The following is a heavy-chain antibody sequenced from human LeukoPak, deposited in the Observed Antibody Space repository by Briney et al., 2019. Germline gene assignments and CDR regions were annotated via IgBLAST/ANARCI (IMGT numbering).Heavy chain of an antibody. D-gene: IGHD3-3*01. V-gene: IGHV3-30*04. Sequence: GTSLRLSCAASGFTFSSYAMRWVRQAPGEGLEWVGLISYGGIDKSYADSVKGRFTISRDSSKRTLYLQMNSLRAEDTAMYYCARESWSDSVAFDIWGLGIMVIVSS. CDR3: ARESWSDSVAFDI. CDR2: ISYGGIDK. CDR1: GFTFSSYA. J-gene: IGHJ3*02.